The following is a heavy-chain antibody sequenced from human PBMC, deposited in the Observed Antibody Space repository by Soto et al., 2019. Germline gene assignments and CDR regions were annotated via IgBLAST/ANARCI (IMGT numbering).Heavy chain of an antibody. CDR1: GFIFNSYD. Sequence: PGGSLRLSCAASGFIFNSYDMHWVRQAPGKGLQWVSAVSDSGISTYYADSVKGRFTISRDNSKNTLYLQMNSLRAEDTALYYCAKARHYAGYYYVEAFDIWGQGTMVTVSS. CDR2: VSDSGIST. D-gene: IGHD3-22*01. CDR3: AKARHYAGYYYVEAFDI. J-gene: IGHJ3*02. V-gene: IGHV3-23*01.